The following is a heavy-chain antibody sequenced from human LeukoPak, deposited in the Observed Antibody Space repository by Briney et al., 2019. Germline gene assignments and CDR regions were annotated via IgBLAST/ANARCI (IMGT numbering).Heavy chain of an antibody. CDR3: AKLLGTATTYDS. CDR2: INPDGSQK. Sequence: TGGSLRLSCEASGFTFSGNWMSWVRQAPGKGLEWVASINPDGSQKLYVDSVKGRFIISRENTKGSLYLQMNSLGAEDTAMYYCAKLLGTATTYDSWGQGTRVTVSS. CDR1: GFTFSGNW. D-gene: IGHD5-24*01. J-gene: IGHJ4*02. V-gene: IGHV3-7*01.